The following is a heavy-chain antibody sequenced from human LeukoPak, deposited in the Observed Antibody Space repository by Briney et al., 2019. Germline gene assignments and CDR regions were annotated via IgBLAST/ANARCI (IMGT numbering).Heavy chain of an antibody. CDR1: GYTFTGYY. V-gene: IGHV1-2*02. CDR3: ARDVLVVVPAATSYYYYMDV. D-gene: IGHD2-2*01. J-gene: IGHJ6*03. Sequence: ASVKVSCKASGYTFTGYYMHWVRQAPGQGLEWMGWINPNSGGTNYAQKFQGRVTMTRDTSISTAYMELSRLRSDDTAVYYCARDVLVVVPAATSYYYYMDVWGQGTLVTVSS. CDR2: INPNSGGT.